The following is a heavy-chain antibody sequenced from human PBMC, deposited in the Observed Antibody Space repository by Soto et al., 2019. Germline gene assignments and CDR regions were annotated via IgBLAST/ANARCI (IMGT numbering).Heavy chain of an antibody. CDR3: ARGGDYAPFDY. CDR1: GGSSSSGDYN. CDR2: IYYSGYT. J-gene: IGHJ4*02. V-gene: IGHV4-30-4*01. D-gene: IGHD4-17*01. Sequence: QVQLQESGPGLVKASQTLSLTCTVSGGSSSSGDYNWSWIRQPPGKGLEWIGYIYYSGYTYNNPSLQGRGTISVDPSKLQFSLKLSSVTAADTAVYDGARGGDYAPFDYWGQGTLVTVSS.